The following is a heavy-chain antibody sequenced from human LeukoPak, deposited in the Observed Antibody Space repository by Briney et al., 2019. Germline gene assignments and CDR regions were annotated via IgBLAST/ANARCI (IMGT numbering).Heavy chain of an antibody. CDR3: ARDPNGDYIGAFEF. J-gene: IGHJ3*01. CDR1: GFTLSNYA. D-gene: IGHD4-17*01. Sequence: PGGSLRLSCAASGFTLSNYAVMCVRQAPGQGLEWVSAITSAGAPRYADSVKGRFTISRDNSKNTLYLQMNSLRSEDTAQYFCARDPNGDYIGAFEFWGQGTGVTVSS. CDR2: ITSAGAP. V-gene: IGHV3-23*01.